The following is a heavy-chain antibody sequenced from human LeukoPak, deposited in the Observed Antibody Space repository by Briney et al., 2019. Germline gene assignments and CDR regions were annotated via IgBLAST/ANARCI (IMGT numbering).Heavy chain of an antibody. CDR3: ARSPANRGAARASGRLVNWFDP. V-gene: IGHV1-8*03. CDR1: GYTFTSYD. CDR2: MNPNSGNT. J-gene: IGHJ5*02. D-gene: IGHD6-13*01. Sequence: ASVKVSCKASGYTFTSYDINWVRQATGQGLEWMGWMNPNSGNTGYAQRFQGRVTITRNTSIGTAYMELSSLRSEDTAMYYCARSPANRGAARASGRLVNWFDPWGQGTLVTVSS.